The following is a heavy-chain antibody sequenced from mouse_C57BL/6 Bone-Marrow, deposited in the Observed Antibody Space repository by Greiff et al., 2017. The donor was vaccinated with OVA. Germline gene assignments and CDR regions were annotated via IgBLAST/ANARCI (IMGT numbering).Heavy chain of an antibody. CDR1: GYSITSGYY. CDR2: ISYDGSN. V-gene: IGHV3-6*01. CDR3: ARTYDYVWFAY. D-gene: IGHD2-4*01. J-gene: IGHJ3*01. Sequence: ESGPGLVKPSQSLSLTCSVTGYSITSGYYWNWIRQFPGNKLEWMGYISYDGSNNYNPSLKNRISITRDTSKNQFFLKLNSVTTEDTATYYCARTYDYVWFAYWGQGTLVTVSA.